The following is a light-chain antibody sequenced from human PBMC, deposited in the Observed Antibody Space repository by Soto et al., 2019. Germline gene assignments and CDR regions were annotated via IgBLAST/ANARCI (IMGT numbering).Light chain of an antibody. V-gene: IGLV2-14*01. Sequence: ALTQPASVSGSPGQSITISCTGASSDVGAYSYVSWYQQHPGKAPKLIIYDVSDRPSGISSRFSGSKSDNTASLTISGLQAEDEAEYYCSSYTSSTTYVFGTGTKVTVL. CDR2: DVS. J-gene: IGLJ1*01. CDR3: SSYTSSTTYV. CDR1: SSDVGAYSY.